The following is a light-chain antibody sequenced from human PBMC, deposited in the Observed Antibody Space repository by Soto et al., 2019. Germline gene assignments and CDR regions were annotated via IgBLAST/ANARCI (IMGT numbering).Light chain of an antibody. V-gene: IGKV1-33*01. J-gene: IGKJ5*01. CDR3: QQYGNLPIT. Sequence: DIQMTQSPSSLSASVGDRVTITCQASQDINNYLNWYQQKPGKAPKLLIYDASNLETGFPSRFSGSGSWTDFTFTIRSMQHEASATYSCQQYGNLPITFGQGTRIEI. CDR1: QDINNY. CDR2: DAS.